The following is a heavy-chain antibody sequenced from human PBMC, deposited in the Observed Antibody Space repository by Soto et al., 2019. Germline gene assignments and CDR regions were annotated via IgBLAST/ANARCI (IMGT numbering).Heavy chain of an antibody. J-gene: IGHJ4*02. CDR1: GFSLTTTGMF. CDR2: IDWDGDQ. V-gene: IGHV2-70*12. CDR3: AKGGPDAHILLEN. D-gene: IGHD1-26*01. Sequence: SGPTLVNPTETLTLTCTCSGFSLTTTGMFLSWIRQTPGKALEWLALIDWDGDQYYNTSLKTRLTISRDTSKSQVVLTMTNMDPVDTATYYCAKGGPDAHILLENWGPGTPVTVS.